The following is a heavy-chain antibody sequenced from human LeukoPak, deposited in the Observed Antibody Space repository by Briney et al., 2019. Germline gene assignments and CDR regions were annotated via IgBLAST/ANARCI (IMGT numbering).Heavy chain of an antibody. CDR2: INHSGST. CDR1: GGSFSGYY. D-gene: IGHD5-12*01. CDR3: ARMDINGYDYAFDY. J-gene: IGHJ4*02. Sequence: SETLSLTCAVYGGSFSGYYWSWIRQPPGKGLEWIGEINHSGSTNYNPSLKSRVTISVDTSKNQFSLKLRSVTAADTAVYYCARMDINGYDYAFDYWGQGTLVTVSS. V-gene: IGHV4-34*01.